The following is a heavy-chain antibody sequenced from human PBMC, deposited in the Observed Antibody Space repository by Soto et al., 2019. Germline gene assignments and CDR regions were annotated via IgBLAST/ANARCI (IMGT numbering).Heavy chain of an antibody. Sequence: PSETLSLTCTVSGDSIRSSYWTWIRQAPGRGLEWIGDIYHTGTTNYNPSLKSRVSISVDTSKNQFSLRLRSVTAADTAIYFCAKISAGSTDETMFTVFDHWGQGTLVT. J-gene: IGHJ4*02. V-gene: IGHV4-59*03. CDR1: GDSIRSSY. CDR2: IYHTGTT. CDR3: AKISAGSTDETMFTVFDH. D-gene: IGHD6-13*01.